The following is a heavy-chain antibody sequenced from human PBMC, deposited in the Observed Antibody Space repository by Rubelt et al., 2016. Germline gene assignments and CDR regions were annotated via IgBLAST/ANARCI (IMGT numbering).Heavy chain of an antibody. D-gene: IGHD3-22*01. Sequence: EVQLVESGGGLVQSGGSLRLSCAASGLNLSSYWMHWVRQAPGKGLVWVSRIKRDGTETGSADYVKGRFTISRDNAKNTLYLLMNSLRPEDTGFYYCVREAFFYDGRPLDYWGQRTLVTVSS. V-gene: IGHV3-74*01. CDR1: GLNLSSYW. J-gene: IGHJ4*02. CDR3: VREAFFYDGRPLDY. CDR2: IKRDGTET.